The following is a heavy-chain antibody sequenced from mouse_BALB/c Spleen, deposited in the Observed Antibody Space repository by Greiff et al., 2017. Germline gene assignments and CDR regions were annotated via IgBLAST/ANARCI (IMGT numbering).Heavy chain of an antibody. V-gene: IGHV1S137*01. J-gene: IGHJ4*01. D-gene: IGHD3-3*01. CDR3: AREGTLSMDY. CDR1: GYTFTDYA. CDR2: ISTYYGDA. Sequence: VQRVESGAELVRPGVSVKISCKGSGYTFTDYAMHWVKQSHAKSLEWIGVISTYYGDASYNQKFKGKATMTVDKSSSTAYMELARLTSEDSAIYYCAREGTLSMDYWGQGTSGTVSS.